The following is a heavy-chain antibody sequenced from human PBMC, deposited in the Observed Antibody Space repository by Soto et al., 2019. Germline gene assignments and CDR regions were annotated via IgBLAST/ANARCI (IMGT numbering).Heavy chain of an antibody. CDR3: ITDILLVVAATSMDV. J-gene: IGHJ6*02. V-gene: IGHV3-73*01. Sequence: GGSLRLSCAASGFTFSVSAMHWVRQASGKGLEWVGRIRSKANSYATAYAASVKGRFTISRDDSKNTAYLQMNSMKTEDTAVYYCITDILLVVAATSMDVWGQGTTVTV. D-gene: IGHD2-15*01. CDR2: IRSKANSYAT. CDR1: GFTFSVSA.